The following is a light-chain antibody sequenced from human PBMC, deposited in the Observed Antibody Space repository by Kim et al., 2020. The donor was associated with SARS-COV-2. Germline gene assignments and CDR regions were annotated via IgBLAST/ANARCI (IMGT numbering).Light chain of an antibody. J-gene: IGKJ1*01. V-gene: IGKV1-5*01. CDR3: QQYNCYPWT. Sequence: ASVGDRVTITCRASQRISSWLAWYQQKPGKAPKLLIYDASTLEGGVPSRFSGSESGTEFTLTISSLQPDDFATYYCQQYNCYPWTFGQGTKVDIK. CDR1: QRISSW. CDR2: DAS.